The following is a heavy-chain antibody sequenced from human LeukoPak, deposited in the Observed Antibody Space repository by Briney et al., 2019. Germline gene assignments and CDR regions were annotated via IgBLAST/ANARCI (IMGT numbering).Heavy chain of an antibody. CDR3: ARDRGYGDSDFDL. Sequence: GASVKVSCKASGYTFTSYDINWVRQATGQGLEWMGWMNPNSGNTNYAQKLQGRVTMTTDTSTSTAYMELRSLRSDDTAVYYCARDRGYGDSDFDLWGRGTLVTVSS. V-gene: IGHV1-18*01. CDR2: MNPNSGNT. J-gene: IGHJ2*01. CDR1: GYTFTSYD. D-gene: IGHD4-17*01.